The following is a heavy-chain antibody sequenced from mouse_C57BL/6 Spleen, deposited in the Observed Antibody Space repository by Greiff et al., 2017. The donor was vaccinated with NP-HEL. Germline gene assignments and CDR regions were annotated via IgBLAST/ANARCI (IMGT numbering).Heavy chain of an antibody. CDR1: GFTFSDYG. D-gene: IGHD2-12*01. V-gene: IGHV5-17*01. Sequence: EVKLVESGGGLVKPGGSLKLSCAASGFTFSDYGMHWVRQAPGKGLEWVAYISSGSSTNYYADTVKGRFTISTDNAKNTLFLQMTSLRSEDTAMYYCARPIYDRYFDVWGQGTTVTVSS. CDR2: ISSGSSTN. CDR3: ARPIYDRYFDV. J-gene: IGHJ1*01.